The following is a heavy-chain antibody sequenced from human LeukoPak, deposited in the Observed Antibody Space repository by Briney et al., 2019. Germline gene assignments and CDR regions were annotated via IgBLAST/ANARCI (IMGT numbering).Heavy chain of an antibody. Sequence: GGSLRLSCAASGFTFSSYEMNWVRQAPGKGLEWVSYISSSGSTIYYADSVKGRFTISRDDAKNSLYLQMNSLRAEDTAAYYCARDRMDYEADYWGQGTLVTVSS. D-gene: IGHD4-17*01. V-gene: IGHV3-48*03. CDR2: ISSSGSTI. CDR3: ARDRMDYEADY. CDR1: GFTFSSYE. J-gene: IGHJ4*02.